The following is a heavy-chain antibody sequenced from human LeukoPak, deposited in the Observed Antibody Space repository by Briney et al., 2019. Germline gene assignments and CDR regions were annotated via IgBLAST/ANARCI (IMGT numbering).Heavy chain of an antibody. Sequence: SETLSLTCTVSGGFISSSSYYWGWIRQPPGKGLEWIGSIYYSGSTYYNPSLKSRVTISVDTSKNQFSLKLSSVTAADTAVYYCARLGYDYGGKNRLQHTLNSYFDYWGQGTLVTISS. J-gene: IGHJ4*02. D-gene: IGHD4-23*01. CDR1: GGFISSSSYY. CDR3: ARLGYDYGGKNRLQHTLNSYFDY. CDR2: IYYSGST. V-gene: IGHV4-39*01.